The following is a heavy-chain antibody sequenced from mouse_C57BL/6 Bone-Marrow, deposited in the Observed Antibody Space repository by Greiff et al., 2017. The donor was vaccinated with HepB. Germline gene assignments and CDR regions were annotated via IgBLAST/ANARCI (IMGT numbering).Heavy chain of an antibody. V-gene: IGHV1-15*01. CDR1: GYTFTDYE. CDR2: IDPETGGT. CDR3: TRRGLYGSSYGY. J-gene: IGHJ2*01. Sequence: QVQLQQPGAELVRPGASVTLSCKASGYTFTDYEMHWVKQTPVHGLEWIGAIDPETGGTAYNQKFKGKAILTADKSSSTAYMELRSLTSEDSAVYYCTRRGLYGSSYGYWGQGTTLTVSS. D-gene: IGHD1-1*01.